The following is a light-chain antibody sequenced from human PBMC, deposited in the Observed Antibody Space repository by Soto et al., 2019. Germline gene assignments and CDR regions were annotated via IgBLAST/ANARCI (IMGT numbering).Light chain of an antibody. CDR2: DAS. CDR3: QQYDSTPPT. V-gene: IGKV3-20*01. CDR1: QRVSSNY. Sequence: EIVLTQSPGTLSLSPGERATLSCRASQRVSSNYLAWYQQKPGQAPRLLIYDASSRATGIPDRFSASGSGTDFTLNITSLEAEDFAVYYCQQYDSTPPTFGQGTKVEVK. J-gene: IGKJ1*01.